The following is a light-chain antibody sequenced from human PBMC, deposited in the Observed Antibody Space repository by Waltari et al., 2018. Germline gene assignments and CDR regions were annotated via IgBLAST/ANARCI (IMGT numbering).Light chain of an antibody. J-gene: IGLJ3*02. V-gene: IGLV2-23*01. Sequence: QSALTQPASVSGSPGQSITISCTGTNSDVGSYNFVSWFQQHRGKAPKLIIYDGSKRPPGISNRFSGSKSGNTASLTISGLQAGDETDYYCCSYAGSSTWVFGGGTKLTVL. CDR3: CSYAGSSTWV. CDR1: NSDVGSYNF. CDR2: DGS.